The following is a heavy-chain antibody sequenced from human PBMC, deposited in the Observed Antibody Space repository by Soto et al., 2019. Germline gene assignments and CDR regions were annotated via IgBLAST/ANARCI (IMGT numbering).Heavy chain of an antibody. J-gene: IGHJ4*02. CDR1: GFTVSSNY. CDR2: ISYDGSNT. D-gene: IGHD1-26*01. V-gene: IGHV3-30*18. Sequence: SLRLSWAVSGFTVSSNYMSWVRQAPGKGQEWVAIISYDGSNTYYADSVKGRFTISRDNSKNTLYLQMNSLRAEDTSVYYCAKEGGLSGSYYISSSYYFDYWGQGTLVTVSS. CDR3: AKEGGLSGSYYISSSYYFDY.